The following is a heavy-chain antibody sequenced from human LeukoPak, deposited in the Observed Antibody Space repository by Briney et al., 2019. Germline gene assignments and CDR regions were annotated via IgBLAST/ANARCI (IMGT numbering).Heavy chain of an antibody. V-gene: IGHV1-18*01. D-gene: IGHD5-18*01. CDR3: AKGWIRTESDYYYMDV. Sequence: ASVKVSCKASGYTFTSYGISWVRQAPGQGLEWMGWISAYNGNTNYAQKFQGRVTITADESTSTAYMELSSLRSEDTAVYYCAKGWIRTESDYYYMDVWGKGTTVTISS. CDR2: ISAYNGNT. CDR1: GYTFTSYG. J-gene: IGHJ6*03.